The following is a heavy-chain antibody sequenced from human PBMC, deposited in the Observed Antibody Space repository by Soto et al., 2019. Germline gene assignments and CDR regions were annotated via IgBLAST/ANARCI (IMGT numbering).Heavy chain of an antibody. CDR1: GGSISSGDYH. CDR2: IYYSGGT. D-gene: IGHD4-17*01. V-gene: IGHV4-30-4*01. CDR3: ARYSLSTVTTDY. Sequence: PSETLSLTCTVSGGSISSGDYHWSWIRQPPGKGPEWIGYIYYSGGTYYNPSLKSRVTISVDTSKNQFSLKLSSVTAADTAVYYCARYSLSTVTTDYWGQGTPVTVSS. J-gene: IGHJ4*02.